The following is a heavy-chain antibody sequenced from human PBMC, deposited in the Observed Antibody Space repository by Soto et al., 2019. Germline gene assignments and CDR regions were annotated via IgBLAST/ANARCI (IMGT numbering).Heavy chain of an antibody. V-gene: IGHV4-4*07. J-gene: IGHJ5*02. CDR2: LYTSGSS. CDR3: VRDRYSGYDFWFDP. D-gene: IGHD5-12*01. CDR1: GASISSYY. Sequence: SETLSLTCTVSGASISSYYWSWIRLSAGRGLEWIGRLYTSGSSDYNPSLKSRVTMSADTSKNQFFVKLTSVTAADTAVYYCVRDRYSGYDFWFDPWGQGTLVTVSS.